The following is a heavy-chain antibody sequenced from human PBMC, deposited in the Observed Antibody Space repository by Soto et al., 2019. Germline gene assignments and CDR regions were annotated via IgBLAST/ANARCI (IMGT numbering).Heavy chain of an antibody. D-gene: IGHD1-20*01. CDR2: TYPGDSAT. V-gene: IGHV5-51*01. J-gene: IGHJ4*02. CDR3: SAQPRHDNYPVWPD. CDR1: GFAFSNYW. Sequence: GESLKISCKTSGFAFSNYWVGWVRQMPGKGFEWMGITYPGDSATKYSPSFQGHVTISSDKSTNTAYLQWSSLRASDTAIYFCSAQPRHDNYPVWPDWGQGTLVTVSS.